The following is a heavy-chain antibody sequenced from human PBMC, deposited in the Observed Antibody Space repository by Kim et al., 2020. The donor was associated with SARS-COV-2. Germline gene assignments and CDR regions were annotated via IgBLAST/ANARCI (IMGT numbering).Heavy chain of an antibody. D-gene: IGHD6-19*01. CDR3: ASGWAMDV. J-gene: IGHJ6*02. Sequence: SKWFNDYAVSVRSRITFNADTSKNQFSLQLNSVSPEDTAVYYCASGWAMDVWGQGTTVIVSS. CDR2: SKWFN. V-gene: IGHV6-1*01.